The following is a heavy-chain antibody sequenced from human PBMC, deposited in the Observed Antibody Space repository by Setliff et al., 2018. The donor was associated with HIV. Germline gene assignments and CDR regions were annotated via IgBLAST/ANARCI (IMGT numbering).Heavy chain of an antibody. Sequence: ASVKVSCKASGYTFTNYGISWVRQAPGQGLEWMGWISAYNGDTNYAQTVQGRVTMTADTSTRTAYMELRSLRSDDTAVYYCARRPIFYQLLLDAFDIWG. CDR3: ARRPIFYQLLLDAFDI. J-gene: IGHJ3*02. CDR1: GYTFTNYG. V-gene: IGHV1-18*01. CDR2: ISAYNGDT. D-gene: IGHD2-2*01.